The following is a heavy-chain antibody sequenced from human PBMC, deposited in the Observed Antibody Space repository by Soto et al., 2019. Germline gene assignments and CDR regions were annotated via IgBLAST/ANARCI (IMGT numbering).Heavy chain of an antibody. V-gene: IGHV3-30*03. CDR2: ISYDGSNK. Sequence: GGSLRLSCAASGFTFSSYGMHWVRQAPGKGLEWVAVISYDGSNKYYADSVKGRFAISRDNSKNTLYLQMNSLRAEDTAVYYCAILRIAVADDNFDYWGQGT. CDR3: AILRIAVADDNFDY. CDR1: GFTFSSYG. D-gene: IGHD6-19*01. J-gene: IGHJ4*02.